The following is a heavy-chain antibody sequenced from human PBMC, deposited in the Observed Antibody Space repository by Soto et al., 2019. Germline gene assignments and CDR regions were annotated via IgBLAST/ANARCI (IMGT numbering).Heavy chain of an antibody. J-gene: IGHJ4*02. CDR2: FYYSGST. CDR1: RSSVSGGSYF. V-gene: IGHV4-61*01. Sequence: SETLSLTCTLSRSSVSGGSYFSSWVRQPPGKGLEWIGYFYYSGSTKYNPSLKSRVTILEGTSKNQFSLKLNSVTAADTAVYYCAREGRMGTFDYWGKGALVTVS. D-gene: IGHD1-1*01. CDR3: AREGRMGTFDY.